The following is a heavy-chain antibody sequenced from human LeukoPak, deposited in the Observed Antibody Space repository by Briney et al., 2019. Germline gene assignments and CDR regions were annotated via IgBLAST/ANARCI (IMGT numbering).Heavy chain of an antibody. J-gene: IGHJ4*02. D-gene: IGHD2-2*01. V-gene: IGHV4-30-4*08. CDR3: ARALGYCSSTSCYLLDY. CDR2: IYYSGST. Sequence: PPQTLSLTCTVSGGSISSGDYYWSWIRQPPGKGLEWIGYIYYSGSTYYNPSLKSRVTISVDTSKNQFSLKLSSVTAADTAVYYCARALGYCSSTSCYLLDYWGQGTLVTVSS. CDR1: GGSISSGDYY.